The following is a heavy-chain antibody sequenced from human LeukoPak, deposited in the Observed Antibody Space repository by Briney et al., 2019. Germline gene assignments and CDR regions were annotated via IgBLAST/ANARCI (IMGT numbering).Heavy chain of an antibody. D-gene: IGHD1-1*01. CDR1: GGTFSSYA. CDR2: IIPILGIA. Sequence: SVKVSCEASGGTFSSYAISWVRQAPGQGLEWLGRIIPILGIANYAQKFQGRVTITADKSTSTAYMELSSLRSEDTAVYYCARGTKGGYFDYWGQGTLVTVSS. V-gene: IGHV1-69*04. CDR3: ARGTKGGYFDY. J-gene: IGHJ4*02.